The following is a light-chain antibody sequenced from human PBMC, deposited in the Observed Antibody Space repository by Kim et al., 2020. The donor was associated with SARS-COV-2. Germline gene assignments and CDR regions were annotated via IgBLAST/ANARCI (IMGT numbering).Light chain of an antibody. V-gene: IGLV2-14*04. J-gene: IGLJ3*02. CDR2: GVS. Sequence: YNHVSRDQQPPGKAPKLIIYGVSKRPSGVSNRFSGSKSANTASLTISGLQAADEADYYCSSYTSSTTWVFGGGTQLTVL. CDR3: SSYTSSTTWV. CDR1: YNH.